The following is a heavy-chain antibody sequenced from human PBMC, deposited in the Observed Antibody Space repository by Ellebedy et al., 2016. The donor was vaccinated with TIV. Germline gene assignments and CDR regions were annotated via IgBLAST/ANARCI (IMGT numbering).Heavy chain of an antibody. V-gene: IGHV4-34*01. CDR3: ARSLYYYGSGSDYNKYNWFDP. D-gene: IGHD3-10*01. Sequence: SETLSLTCAVYGESFSGYYWSWIRQPPGRGLEWIGEINDSGTTNYNPSLKSRVTIALDTSNNQFSVRLSSVTAADTAVYYCARSLYYYGSGSDYNKYNWFDPWGQGALVIVSS. J-gene: IGHJ5*02. CDR2: INDSGTT. CDR1: GESFSGYY.